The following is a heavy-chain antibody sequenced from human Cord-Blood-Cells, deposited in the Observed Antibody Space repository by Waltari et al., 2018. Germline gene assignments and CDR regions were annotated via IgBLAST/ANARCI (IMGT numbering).Heavy chain of an antibody. CDR3: AISDYSNYAFDI. Sequence: QLQLQESGPGLVKPSETLSLTCTVSGGSISSSSYYWGWIRQPPGKGLGWIGSIYYSGSTYYNPSLKSRVTISVDTSKNQFSLKLSSVTAADTAVYYCAISDYSNYAFDIWGQGTMVTVSS. V-gene: IGHV4-39*01. CDR2: IYYSGST. CDR1: GGSISSSSYY. D-gene: IGHD4-4*01. J-gene: IGHJ3*02.